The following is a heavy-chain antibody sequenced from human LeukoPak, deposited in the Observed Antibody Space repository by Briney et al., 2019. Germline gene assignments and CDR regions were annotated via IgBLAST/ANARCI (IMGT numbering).Heavy chain of an antibody. CDR2: IYHSGST. V-gene: IGHV4-30-2*01. Sequence: SQTLSLTCAVSGGSISGGGYSWSWIRQPPGKGLEWIGYIYHSGSTYYNPSLKSRVTISVDRSKNQFSLKLSSVTAADTAVYYCARGWPRADYWGQGTLVTVSS. J-gene: IGHJ4*02. CDR1: GGSISGGGYS. CDR3: ARGWPRADY.